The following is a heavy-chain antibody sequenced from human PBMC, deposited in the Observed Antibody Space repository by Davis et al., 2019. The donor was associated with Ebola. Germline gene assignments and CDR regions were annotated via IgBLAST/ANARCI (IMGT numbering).Heavy chain of an antibody. J-gene: IGHJ4*02. CDR2: ISSSSSYI. Sequence: GESLKISCAASGFTFSSYSMNWVRQAPGKGLEWVSSISSSSSYIYYADSVKGRFTISRDNAKNSLYLQMNSLRAEDTAVYYCARGFGDYSLGDYWGQGTLVTVSS. CDR3: ARGFGDYSLGDY. V-gene: IGHV3-21*01. CDR1: GFTFSSYS. D-gene: IGHD4-17*01.